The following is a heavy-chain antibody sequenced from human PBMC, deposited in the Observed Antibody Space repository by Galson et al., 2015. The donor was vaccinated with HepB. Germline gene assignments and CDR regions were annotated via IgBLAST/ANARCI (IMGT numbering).Heavy chain of an antibody. CDR1: GDSVSRATVG. J-gene: IGHJ6*02. CDR2: TYYRSKWYS. D-gene: IGHD3-10*01. CDR3: TRVAHLGRGMNV. V-gene: IGHV6-1*01. Sequence: CAISGDSVSRATVGWNWIRQSPSRGLERLGRTYYRSKWYSDYATSVKSRIIINANSSTNQFFLQLNSVIPEDTAVYYCTRVAHLGRGMNVWGQGTTVTVSS.